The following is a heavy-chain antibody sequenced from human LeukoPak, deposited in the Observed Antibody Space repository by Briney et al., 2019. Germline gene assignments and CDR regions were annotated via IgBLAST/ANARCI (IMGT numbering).Heavy chain of an antibody. CDR3: ARDGALRCSGGSCYPSDY. V-gene: IGHV1-2*02. CDR1: GYTFTGYY. CDR2: INPNSGGT. D-gene: IGHD2-15*01. Sequence: GASVKVSCKASGYTFTGYYMHWVRQAPGQGLEWMGWINPNSGGTNYAQKFQGRVTMTRDTSISTAYMELSRLRSDDTAVYYCARDGALRCSGGSCYPSDYWGQGTLVTVSS. J-gene: IGHJ4*02.